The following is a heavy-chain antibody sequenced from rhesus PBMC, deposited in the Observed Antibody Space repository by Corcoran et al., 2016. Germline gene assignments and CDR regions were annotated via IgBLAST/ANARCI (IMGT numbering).Heavy chain of an antibody. J-gene: IGHJ4*01. D-gene: IGHD6-25*01. V-gene: IGHV1-111*02. CDR2: VDPEEGEE. CDR1: GYTFTDYY. Sequence: EVQLVQSGAEVKKPGASVKISCKASGYTFTDYYLPWVRQAPGKGLEWRGRVDPEEGEEIRAQKFRDRVTNTTRRSADTADMEMGSRRSEDTAVYYCATGGSWKLFDYWGQGVLVTVSA. CDR3: ATGGSWKLFDY.